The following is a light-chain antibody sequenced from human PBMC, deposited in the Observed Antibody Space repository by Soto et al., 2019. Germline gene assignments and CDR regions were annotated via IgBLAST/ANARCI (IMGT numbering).Light chain of an antibody. CDR2: EVI. CDR1: SSDVGGYNY. CDR3: SSYAGSSNV. J-gene: IGLJ1*01. V-gene: IGLV2-8*01. Sequence: QSALTQPPSASGSPGQSVAISCTGTSSDVGGYNYVSWYQQHPGKAPKLMIYEVIKRPSGVPDRFSGSKSGNTASLTVSGLQAEDEADYYCSSYAGSSNVFGTGTKVTVL.